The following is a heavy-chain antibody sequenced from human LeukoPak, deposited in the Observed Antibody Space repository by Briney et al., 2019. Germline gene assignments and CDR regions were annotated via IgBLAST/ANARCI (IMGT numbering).Heavy chain of an antibody. CDR2: ISGSGGST. CDR3: AKDRENSSGWYGGFDY. V-gene: IGHV3-23*01. CDR1: GFTFSSYA. D-gene: IGHD6-19*01. Sequence: SGASLRLSCAASGFTFSSYAMNWVRQAPGKGLEWVSAISGSGGSTYYADSVKGRFTISRDNSKNTLYLQMNSLRAEDTAVYYCAKDRENSSGWYGGFDYWGQGTLVTVSS. J-gene: IGHJ4*02.